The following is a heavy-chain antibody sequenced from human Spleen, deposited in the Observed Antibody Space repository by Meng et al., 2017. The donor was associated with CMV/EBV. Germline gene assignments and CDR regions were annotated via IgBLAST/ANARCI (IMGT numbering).Heavy chain of an antibody. Sequence: GESLKISCAASGFTFSSYSMNWVRQAPGKGLEWVSYISSSSSTIYYADSVKGRFTISRDNSKNTLYLQMNSLRAEDTAVYYCARDPSNYDGVRDYWGQGTLVTVSS. CDR3: ARDPSNYDGVRDY. CDR2: ISSSSSTI. CDR1: GFTFSSYS. V-gene: IGHV3-48*01. D-gene: IGHD4-11*01. J-gene: IGHJ4*02.